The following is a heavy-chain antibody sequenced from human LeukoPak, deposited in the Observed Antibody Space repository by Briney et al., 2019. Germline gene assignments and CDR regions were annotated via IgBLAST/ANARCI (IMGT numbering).Heavy chain of an antibody. CDR2: IDTTTGNP. CDR3: VRGTPTPGMDY. V-gene: IGHV7-4-1*02. J-gene: IGHJ4*02. D-gene: IGHD3-10*01. Sequence: ASVRVSCKASGYPFSAHFLNWVRQAPGQGLEWMGNIDTTTGNPRYAQDFTGRFVFSLDTSVSTAYLQITSLKADDAAAYYCVRGTPTPGMDYWGQGTQVTVSS. CDR1: GYPFSAHF.